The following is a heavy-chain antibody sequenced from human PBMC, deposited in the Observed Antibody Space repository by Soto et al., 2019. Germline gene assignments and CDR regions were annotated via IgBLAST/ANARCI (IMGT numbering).Heavy chain of an antibody. CDR2: ISSSSSTI. CDR1: GFTFSSYN. J-gene: IGHJ6*02. D-gene: IGHD6-19*01. CDR3: ARVSLARSGWYLRYGMDV. V-gene: IGHV3-48*02. Sequence: EVQLVESGGGLVQPGGSLRLSCAASGFTFSSYNMNWVRQAPGKGLERVSFISSSSSTIYYADSVKGRFTISRDNAKNSLYLQIHSLRDEDTALYYCARVSLARSGWYLRYGMDVWGQGTTVTVSS.